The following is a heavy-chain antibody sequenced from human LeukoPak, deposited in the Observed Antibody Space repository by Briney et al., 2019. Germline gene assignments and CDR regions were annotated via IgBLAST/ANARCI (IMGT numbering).Heavy chain of an antibody. J-gene: IGHJ5*02. Sequence: PSETLSLTCTVSGGSISSSSYYWGWIRQPPGKGLEWIGRIYYSGSTYYNPSLKSRVTISVDTSKNQFSLKLSSVTAADTAVYYCARGGVVVPAATPASRFLRFDPWGQGTLVTVSS. D-gene: IGHD2-2*02. V-gene: IGHV4-39*07. CDR3: ARGGVVVPAATPASRFLRFDP. CDR2: IYYSGST. CDR1: GGSISSSSYY.